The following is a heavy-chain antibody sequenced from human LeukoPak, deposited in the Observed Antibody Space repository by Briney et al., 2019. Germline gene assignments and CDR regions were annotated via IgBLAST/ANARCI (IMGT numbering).Heavy chain of an antibody. CDR2: IKPDGSDK. Sequence: GGSLRLSCVVSRFTFSDSWVTWVRQAPGKGLEWVATIKPDGSDKYYVDSVKGRFTISRDNAKNSLYLQMNSLRIEDTAVYYCAREDWYHLDYWGQGTLVIVSS. CDR1: RFTFSDSW. CDR3: AREDWYHLDY. D-gene: IGHD3/OR15-3a*01. J-gene: IGHJ4*02. V-gene: IGHV3-7*03.